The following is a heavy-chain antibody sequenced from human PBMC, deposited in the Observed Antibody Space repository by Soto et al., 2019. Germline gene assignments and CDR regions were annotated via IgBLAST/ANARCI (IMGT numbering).Heavy chain of an antibody. V-gene: IGHV4-39*01. Sequence: QLQLQESGPGLVKPSETLSLTCTVSGGSISSSSYYSGWIRQPPGKGLEWIGSIYYSGSTYYNPSLKSLVTIAVDTSKIQFSMSLGSVAAAGTAVYFCAARQPPIEADAFDIWGQGTMVTVSS. CDR2: IYYSGST. J-gene: IGHJ3*02. CDR1: GGSISSSSYY. D-gene: IGHD2-2*01. CDR3: AARQPPIEADAFDI.